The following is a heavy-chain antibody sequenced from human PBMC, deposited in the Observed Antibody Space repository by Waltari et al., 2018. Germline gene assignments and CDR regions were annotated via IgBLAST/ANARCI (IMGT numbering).Heavy chain of an antibody. CDR2: IYHSGST. V-gene: IGHV4-38-2*02. CDR3: ARDTTTPRSNWFDP. D-gene: IGHD4-17*01. J-gene: IGHJ5*02. CDR1: GYSISSGYY. Sequence: QVQLQESGPGLVKPSETLSLTCAVSGYSISSGYYWGWIRQPPGKGLEWIGSIYHSGSTYYNQSLKSRVTISVDTSKNQFSLKLSSVTAADTAVYYCARDTTTPRSNWFDPWGQGTLVTVSS.